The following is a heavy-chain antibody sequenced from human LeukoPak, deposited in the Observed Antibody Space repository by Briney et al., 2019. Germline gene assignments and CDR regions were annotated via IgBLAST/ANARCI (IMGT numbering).Heavy chain of an antibody. J-gene: IGHJ3*02. CDR1: GFTFSSYA. CDR2: ISYDGSNK. CDR3: ARVLRPANDFWSGYYTGSESDAFDI. D-gene: IGHD3-3*01. Sequence: GRSLRLSCAASGFTFSSYAMHWVRQAPGKGLEWVAVISYDGSNKYYADSVKGRFTISRDNSKNTLYPQMNSLRAEDTAVYYCARVLRPANDFWSGYYTGSESDAFDIWGQGTMVTVSS. V-gene: IGHV3-30*01.